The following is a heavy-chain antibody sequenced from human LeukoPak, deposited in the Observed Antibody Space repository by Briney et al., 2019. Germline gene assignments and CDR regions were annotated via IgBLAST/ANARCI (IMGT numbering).Heavy chain of an antibody. CDR1: GYTFTSYG. CDR2: ISAYNGNT. D-gene: IGHD6-19*01. CDR3: ARDVGITVADSFDP. Sequence: ASVKVSCKASGYTFTSYGISWVRQAPGQELEWMGWISAYNGNTNYAQKLQGRVTMTTDTSTSTAYMELRGLRSDDTAMYYCARDVGITVADSFDPWGQGTLVTVSS. V-gene: IGHV1-18*01. J-gene: IGHJ5*02.